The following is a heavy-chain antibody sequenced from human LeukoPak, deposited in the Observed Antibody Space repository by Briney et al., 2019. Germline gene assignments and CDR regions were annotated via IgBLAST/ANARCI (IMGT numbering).Heavy chain of an antibody. Sequence: SETLSLTCAVSGYSISSGYYWGWIRQPPGKGLEWIGSIYHSGSTYYNPSLKSRVTISVDTSKNQFSLKLSSVTAVDTAVYYCARHLGFTIFGVVIRAKWFDLWGQGTLVTVSS. J-gene: IGHJ5*02. CDR3: ARHLGFTIFGVVIRAKWFDL. V-gene: IGHV4-38-2*01. CDR1: GYSISSGYY. D-gene: IGHD3-3*01. CDR2: IYHSGST.